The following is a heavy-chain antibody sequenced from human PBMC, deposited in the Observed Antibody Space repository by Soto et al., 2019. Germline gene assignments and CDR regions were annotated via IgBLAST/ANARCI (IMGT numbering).Heavy chain of an antibody. CDR2: ISPTSSTI. CDR1: GFTLSTYS. CDR3: ARSIAALPYYFDY. Sequence: GGSLRLSCAASGFTLSTYSMHWVRQAPGKGLEWVSYISPTSSTIYYADSVKGRFTISRDNAKNSLYLQMNSLRDEDTAVYYCARSIAALPYYFDYWGQGTLVTVSS. V-gene: IGHV3-48*02. J-gene: IGHJ4*02. D-gene: IGHD6-6*01.